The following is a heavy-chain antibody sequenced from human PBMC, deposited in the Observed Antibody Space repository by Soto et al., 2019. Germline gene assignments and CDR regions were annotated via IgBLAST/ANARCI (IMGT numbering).Heavy chain of an antibody. V-gene: IGHV1-46*01. CDR1: GYTFTSYY. D-gene: IGHD3-9*01. CDR2: INPSGGST. Sequence: GASVKVSCKASGYTFTSYYMHWVRQAPGQGLEWMGIINPSGGSTSYAQKFQGRVTMTRDTSTSTVYMELSSLRSEDTAVYYCARSGVDILTGYYPRYFDYWGQGTLVTVPQ. CDR3: ARSGVDILTGYYPRYFDY. J-gene: IGHJ4*02.